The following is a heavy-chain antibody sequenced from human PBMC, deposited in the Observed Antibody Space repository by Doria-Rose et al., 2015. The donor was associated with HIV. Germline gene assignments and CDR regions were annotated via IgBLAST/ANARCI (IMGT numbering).Heavy chain of an antibody. V-gene: IGHV3-23*04. Sequence: VQLVQSGGGLVQPGGSLRLSCAASGFTFNNYAMNWVRQAPGKGLEWVSGISGGGDDTYYADSMKGRFTISRDNYKSTAYLQMNTLRVEDTAVYYCAASPTGRKGRLDFWGQGTLVTVSS. J-gene: IGHJ4*02. CDR2: ISGGGDDT. CDR1: GFTFNNYA. CDR3: AASPTGRKGRLDF.